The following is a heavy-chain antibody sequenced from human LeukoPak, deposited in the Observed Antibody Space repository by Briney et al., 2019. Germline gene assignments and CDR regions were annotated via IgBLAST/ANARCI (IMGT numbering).Heavy chain of an antibody. D-gene: IGHD2-15*01. CDR2: IYHSGAA. CDR1: GDSISSDGHS. J-gene: IGHJ4*01. CDR3: ARDCSGGNCYSGVIDY. V-gene: IGHV4-30-4*07. Sequence: SETLSLTCGVSGDSISSDGHSWSWIRQPPGKGLEWVGYIYHSGAAYHNPSLKSRLALSVDTSNNQFSLRLRSVTAADTAVYYCARDCSGGNCYSGVIDYWGHGTQVIVSS.